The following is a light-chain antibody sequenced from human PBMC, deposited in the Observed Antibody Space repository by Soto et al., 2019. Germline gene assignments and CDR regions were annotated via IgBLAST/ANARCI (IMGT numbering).Light chain of an antibody. V-gene: IGKV1-39*01. Sequence: DIQMTQSPSSLFASVGDRVTITCRASQGISTFLHWYQQRPGKAPSLIIYGASNLQSGVPSRFSGRGSGTEFSLTISTLQPEDVATYYCQQTFTTPCSFGQGTKLETK. CDR2: GAS. CDR3: QQTFTTPCS. J-gene: IGKJ2*04. CDR1: QGISTF.